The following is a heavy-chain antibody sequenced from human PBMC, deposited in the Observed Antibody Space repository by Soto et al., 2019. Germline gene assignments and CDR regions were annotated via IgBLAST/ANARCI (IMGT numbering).Heavy chain of an antibody. Sequence: EVQLLESGGGLVQPGGSLRLSCAASGFTFSSYAMSWVRQAPGKGLEWVSVISRGGGSTYYADSVKGRFTISRDNSKNTLYLQVNGLRAENTAVYYCAKGTYIKGFVPWGQGPLVTVSS. V-gene: IGHV3-23*01. CDR1: GFTFSSYA. J-gene: IGHJ5*02. CDR3: AKGTYIKGFVP. D-gene: IGHD2-15*01. CDR2: ISRGGGST.